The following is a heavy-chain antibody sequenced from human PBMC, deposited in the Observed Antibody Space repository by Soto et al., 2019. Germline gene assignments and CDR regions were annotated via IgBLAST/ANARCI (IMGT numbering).Heavy chain of an antibody. CDR3: ARHSSGYYGMDV. CDR1: GGSISSSSYY. CDR2: IYYSGST. Sequence: QLQLQESGPGLVKPSETLSLTCTVSGGSISSSSYYCGWIRQPPGKGLEWIGSIYYSGSTYYNPSLKSRVTISVDTSNNQFSLKLSSVTAADAAVYYCARHSSGYYGMDVWGQGTTVTVSS. J-gene: IGHJ6*02. D-gene: IGHD1-26*01. V-gene: IGHV4-39*01.